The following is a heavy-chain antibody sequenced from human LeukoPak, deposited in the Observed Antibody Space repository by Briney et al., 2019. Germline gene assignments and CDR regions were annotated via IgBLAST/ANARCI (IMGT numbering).Heavy chain of an antibody. CDR1: GFTFSSYA. V-gene: IGHV3-30-3*01. Sequence: GRSLRLSCAASGFTFSSYAMHWVRQAPGKGLEWVAVISYDGSNKYYADSVKGRFTISRDNSKNTLYLQMNSLRAEDTAVYYCARGGVAAAIQRGEGNFVYWGQGTLVTVSS. CDR3: ARGGVAAAIQRGEGNFVY. D-gene: IGHD2-2*02. J-gene: IGHJ4*02. CDR2: ISYDGSNK.